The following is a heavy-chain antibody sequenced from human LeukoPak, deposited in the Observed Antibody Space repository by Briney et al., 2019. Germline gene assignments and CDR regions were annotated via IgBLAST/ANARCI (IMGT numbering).Heavy chain of an antibody. D-gene: IGHD2-2*01. CDR2: ISNGGVST. J-gene: IGHJ4*02. CDR1: GFTFSTYA. CDR3: AKLSSVSSQDFDY. V-gene: IGHV3-23*01. Sequence: GGSLRLSCAASGFTFSTYAMTWVRQAPGKGLDWVSVISNGGVSTYYADSVKGRFTISRDNSKNTRYLEMNSLRAEDTALYYCAKLSSVSSQDFDYWGQGTLVTVSS.